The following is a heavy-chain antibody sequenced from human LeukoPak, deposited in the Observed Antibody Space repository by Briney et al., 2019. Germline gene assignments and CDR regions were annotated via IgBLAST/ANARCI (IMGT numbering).Heavy chain of an antibody. CDR3: TRGLAELWPHFDY. CDR1: GYTFTSYY. D-gene: IGHD3-10*01. J-gene: IGHJ4*02. CDR2: INPSGGST. V-gene: IGHV1-46*01. Sequence: ASVTVSCKSSGYTFTSYYIHWVRQAPGQGLEWMGVINPSGGSTRYAQNFQGRLTMTRDTSTSTVHMEVSSLGSEDTAVYYCTRGLAELWPHFDYWGQGTLITVSS.